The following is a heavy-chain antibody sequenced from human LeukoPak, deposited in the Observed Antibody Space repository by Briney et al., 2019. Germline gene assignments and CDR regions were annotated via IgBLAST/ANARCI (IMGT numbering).Heavy chain of an antibody. CDR3: ARALVLLWFGEEDYGMDV. D-gene: IGHD3-10*01. CDR2: ISSSSSYI. CDR1: GFTFSSYS. Sequence: GGSLRLSCAASGFTFSSYSMNWVRQAPGKGLGWVSSISSSSSYIYYADSVKGRFTISRDNAKNSLYLQMNSLRAEDTAVYYCARALVLLWFGEEDYGMDVWGQGTTVTVSS. J-gene: IGHJ6*02. V-gene: IGHV3-21*01.